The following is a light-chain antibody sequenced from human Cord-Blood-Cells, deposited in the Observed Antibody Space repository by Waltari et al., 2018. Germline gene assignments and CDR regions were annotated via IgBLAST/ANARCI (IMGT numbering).Light chain of an antibody. CDR3: QQSYSTPRT. CDR1: QSISSY. Sequence: DIQMTKSPSSLSASVGDRVTITCRARQSISSYLNWYQQKPGKAPKLLIYAASSLQSGVTSRFSGRGSGTDFTLTISSLQPEDFAAYYCQQSYSTPRTFGQGTKLGIK. V-gene: IGKV1-39*01. J-gene: IGKJ2*02. CDR2: AAS.